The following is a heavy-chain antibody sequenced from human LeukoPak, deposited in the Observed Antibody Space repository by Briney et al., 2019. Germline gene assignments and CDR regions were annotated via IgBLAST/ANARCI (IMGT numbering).Heavy chain of an antibody. D-gene: IGHD5-18*01. CDR3: ARGSSYGYYYYYYYMHV. V-gene: IGHV1-2*02. Sequence: ASVKVSCKASGYTFTGYYMHWVRQAPGQGLEWMGWINPNSGGTNYAQKFQGRVTMTRDTSISTAYMELSRLRSDDTAVYYCARGSSYGYYYYYYYMHVWGKGTTVTVSS. CDR1: GYTFTGYY. CDR2: INPNSGGT. J-gene: IGHJ6*03.